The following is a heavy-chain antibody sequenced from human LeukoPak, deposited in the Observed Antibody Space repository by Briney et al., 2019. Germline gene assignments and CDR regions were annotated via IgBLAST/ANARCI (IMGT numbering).Heavy chain of an antibody. Sequence: PGGSLRLSCAASGFTFSSYAMSWVRQAPGKGLEWVSAMSGSGASTYSADSVKGRFTISRDNSKNTLYLQMNSLRAEDTAVYYCAKVESCINSVCYTLDYWGQGTLVTVSS. D-gene: IGHD2-8*01. V-gene: IGHV3-23*01. CDR1: GFTFSSYA. CDR3: AKVESCINSVCYTLDY. J-gene: IGHJ4*02. CDR2: MSGSGAST.